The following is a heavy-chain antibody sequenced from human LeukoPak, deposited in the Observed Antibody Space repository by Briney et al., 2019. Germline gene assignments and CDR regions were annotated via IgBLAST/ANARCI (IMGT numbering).Heavy chain of an antibody. V-gene: IGHV3-11*04. CDR3: ARDIVAAGLFFDY. D-gene: IGHD6-13*01. J-gene: IGHJ4*02. Sequence: GGSLRLSCAASGFTFSDYYMGWICQAPRKGLEWVSYIRGSGGDIHYADSVKGRFTISRDNAKSSLYLQMNSLRAEDTAVYYCARDIVAAGLFFDYWGQGTLVTVSS. CDR2: IRGSGGDI. CDR1: GFTFSDYY.